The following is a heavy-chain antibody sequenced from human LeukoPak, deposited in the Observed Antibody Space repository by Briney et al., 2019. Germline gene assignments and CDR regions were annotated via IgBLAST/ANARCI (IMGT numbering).Heavy chain of an antibody. CDR1: GGSISSSNW. CDR2: IYHSGST. CDR3: ARVRGLYSSGCRHWYFDL. V-gene: IGHV4-4*02. D-gene: IGHD6-19*01. J-gene: IGHJ2*01. Sequence: SGTLSLTCAVSGGSISSSNWWSWVRQPPGKGLEWIGEIYHSGSTNYNPSLKSRVTISVDKSKNQFSLKLSSVTAADTAVYYCARVRGLYSSGCRHWYFDLWGRGTLVTVSS.